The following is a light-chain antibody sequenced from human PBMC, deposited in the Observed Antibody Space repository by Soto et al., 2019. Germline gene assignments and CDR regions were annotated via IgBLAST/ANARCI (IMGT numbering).Light chain of an antibody. V-gene: IGKV3-15*01. CDR3: QQYHTWPPLT. CDR2: GAF. Sequence: EIVMTQSPPTLSVSPGESATLSCWASQSISSKLAWYQLRPGQAPRLLIYGAFTRATGVPARFSGSGSGTEFPLTLTSLQSEDFAVYYCQQYHTWPPLTFGGGTKVEIK. J-gene: IGKJ4*01. CDR1: QSISSK.